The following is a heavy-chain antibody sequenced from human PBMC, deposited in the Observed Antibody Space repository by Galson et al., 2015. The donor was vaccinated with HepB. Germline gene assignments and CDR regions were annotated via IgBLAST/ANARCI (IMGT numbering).Heavy chain of an antibody. CDR2: ISYDGSNK. CDR1: GFTFSSYA. Sequence: SLRLSCAASGFTFSSYAMHWVRQAPGKGLEWVAVISYDGSNKYYADSVKGRFTISRDNSKNTLYLQMNSLRAEDTAVYYCARDHRADSAEYFQHWGQGTLVTVSS. J-gene: IGHJ1*01. V-gene: IGHV3-30-3*01. CDR3: ARDHRADSAEYFQH. D-gene: IGHD2-15*01.